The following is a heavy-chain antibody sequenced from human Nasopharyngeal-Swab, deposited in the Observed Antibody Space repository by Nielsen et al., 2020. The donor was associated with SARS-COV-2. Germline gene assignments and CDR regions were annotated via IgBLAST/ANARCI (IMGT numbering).Heavy chain of an antibody. CDR1: GYSFTSYW. CDR2: IDPSDSYT. Sequence: GESLKISCKGSGYSFTSYWSSWVRQMPGKGLEWMGRIDPSDSYTNYSPSFQGHVTISADKSISTAYLQWSSLKASDTAMYYCAKTGTARDAFDIWGQGTMVTVSS. J-gene: IGHJ3*02. CDR3: AKTGTARDAFDI. D-gene: IGHD1-7*01. V-gene: IGHV5-10-1*01.